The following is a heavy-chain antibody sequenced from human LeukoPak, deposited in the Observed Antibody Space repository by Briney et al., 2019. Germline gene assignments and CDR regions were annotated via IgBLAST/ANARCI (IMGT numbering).Heavy chain of an antibody. CDR2: ISTSGST. CDR1: GGSITSGTYY. V-gene: IGHV4-61*02. J-gene: IGHJ6*03. D-gene: IGHD2-21*01. Sequence: PSETLSLTCTVSGGSITSGTYYWNWLRQPAGKGLEWIGRISTSGSTTYNPSLKSRVTISVDTSNNQFSLKLTSVTAADTAVYSCARGSLGGAPYYMDVWGKGTTVTISS. CDR3: ARGSLGGAPYYMDV.